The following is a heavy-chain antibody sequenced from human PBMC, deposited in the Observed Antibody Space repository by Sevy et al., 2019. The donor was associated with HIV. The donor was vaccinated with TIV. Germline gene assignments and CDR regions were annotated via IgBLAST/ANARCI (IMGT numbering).Heavy chain of an antibody. CDR1: GYTLTELS. Sequence: ASVKVSCKVSGYTLTELSMHWVRQAPGKGLEWMGSFDPEDGETIYAQKFQGRVTMTEDTSADTAYKELSRLRTEGTGVYFCATTKDYYDSSGCPFDYWGQGTLVTVSS. D-gene: IGHD3-22*01. V-gene: IGHV1-24*01. CDR3: ATTKDYYDSSGCPFDY. J-gene: IGHJ4*02. CDR2: FDPEDGET.